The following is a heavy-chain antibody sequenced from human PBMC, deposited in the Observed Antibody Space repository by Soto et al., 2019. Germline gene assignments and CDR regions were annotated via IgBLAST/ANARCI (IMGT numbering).Heavy chain of an antibody. J-gene: IGHJ6*03. CDR3: ARTPDQKDSVVVPAAMTWYMDV. V-gene: IGHV4-4*02. CDR2: IYHSGST. CDR1: SGSISSSNW. Sequence: PSETLSLTCAVSSGSISSSNWWSWVRQPPGKGLEWIGEIYHSGSTNYNPSLKSRVTISVDKSKNQFSLKLSSVTAADTAVYYCARTPDQKDSVVVPAAMTWYMDVWGQGTTVPVSS. D-gene: IGHD2-2*01.